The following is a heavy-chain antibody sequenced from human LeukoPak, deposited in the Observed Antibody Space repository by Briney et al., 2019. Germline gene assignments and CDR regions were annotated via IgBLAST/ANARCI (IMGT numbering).Heavy chain of an antibody. CDR3: AKERDYDLWSGEGAFDI. D-gene: IGHD3-3*01. CDR2: ISGSGGST. Sequence: PGGSLRLSCAASGFTFSSYAMSWVRQAPGKGLEWVSAISGSGGSTYYADSVKGRFTISRDNSKNTLYLQMNSLRAEDTAVYYCAKERDYDLWSGEGAFDIWGQGTMVTVSS. CDR1: GFTFSSYA. V-gene: IGHV3-23*01. J-gene: IGHJ3*02.